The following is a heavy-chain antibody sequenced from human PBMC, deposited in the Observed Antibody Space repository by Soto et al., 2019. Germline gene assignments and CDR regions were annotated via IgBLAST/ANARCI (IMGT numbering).Heavy chain of an antibody. CDR1: GDSITSINNY. Sequence: SETLSLTCTVSGDSITSINNYWGWIRQPPGMGLEWIANIYYDGSTFYNPSLKSRVAMSIDTSKNQFSLNLTSVTATDTAVYFCARARGQRHRNAFLVWGQGTMVTVSS. CDR2: IYYDGST. V-gene: IGHV4-39*01. D-gene: IGHD1-1*01. J-gene: IGHJ3*01. CDR3: ARARGQRHRNAFLV.